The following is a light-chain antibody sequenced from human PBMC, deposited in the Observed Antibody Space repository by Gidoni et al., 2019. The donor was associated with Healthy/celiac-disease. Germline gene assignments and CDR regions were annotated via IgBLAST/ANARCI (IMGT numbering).Light chain of an antibody. CDR3: GTWDSSLSVV. Sequence: QSVLTQPPSVSAAPGQKVTISCSGSSSNIGNNNVSWYQQLPGTAPKLLIYDNKKRPSGIPDRLSGSKSGTSATLGITGLQTGDEADYYCGTWDSSLSVVFGGGTKLTVL. J-gene: IGLJ2*01. V-gene: IGLV1-51*01. CDR2: DNK. CDR1: SSNIGNNN.